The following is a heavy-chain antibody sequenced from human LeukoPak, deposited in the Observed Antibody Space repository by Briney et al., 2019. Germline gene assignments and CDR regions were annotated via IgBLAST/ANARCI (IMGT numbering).Heavy chain of an antibody. J-gene: IGHJ4*02. Sequence: SETLSLTCTVSGGSISSSSYYWGWIRQPPGKGLEWIGCIYYSGSTYYNPSLKSRVTISVDTSKNQFSLKLSSVTAADTAVYYCARKVVVVAATNFDYWGQGTLVTVSS. CDR2: IYYSGST. CDR1: GGSISSSSYY. V-gene: IGHV4-39*01. CDR3: ARKVVVVAATNFDY. D-gene: IGHD2-15*01.